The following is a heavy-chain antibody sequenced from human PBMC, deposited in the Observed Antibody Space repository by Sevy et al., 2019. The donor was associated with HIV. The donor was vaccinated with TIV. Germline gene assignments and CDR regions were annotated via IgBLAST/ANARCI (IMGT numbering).Heavy chain of an antibody. D-gene: IGHD4-17*01. CDR3: ARHDGVNPEYFYS. Sequence: SETLSLSCTVSVSSGSISASNSYWGWIRQPPGKGLEWIGSVHYRGSTYYHPSLKSRVTISIHTSRNLFSLELKSVTAADTAFYFCARHDGVNPEYFYSWGRGILVTVSS. CDR1: VSSGSISASNSY. V-gene: IGHV4-39*01. CDR2: VHYRGST. J-gene: IGHJ4*02.